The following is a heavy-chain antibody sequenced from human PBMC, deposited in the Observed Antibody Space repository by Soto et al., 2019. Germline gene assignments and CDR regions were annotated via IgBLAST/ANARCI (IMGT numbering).Heavy chain of an antibody. CDR1: GYTFTSYG. J-gene: IGHJ6*02. D-gene: IGHD3-10*01. CDR3: ARDNYYSSGSYPPTPLYYYGMDV. V-gene: IGHV1-18*04. Sequence: ASVKVSCKASGYTFTSYGISWVRQAPGQGLEWMGWISAYNGNTNYAQKLQGRVTMTTDTSTSTAYMELRSLRSDDTAVYYCARDNYYSSGSYPPTPLYYYGMDVWGQGTTVTVSS. CDR2: ISAYNGNT.